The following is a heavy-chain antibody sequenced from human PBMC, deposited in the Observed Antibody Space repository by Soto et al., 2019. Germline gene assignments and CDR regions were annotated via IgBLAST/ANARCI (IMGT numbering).Heavy chain of an antibody. D-gene: IGHD3-3*01. CDR2: IYPGDSDT. CDR1: GYSFTSYW. Sequence: GESLKISCKGSGYSFTSYWIGWVCQMPGKGLEWMGIIYPGDSDTRYSPSFQGQVTISADKSISTAYLQWSSLKASDTAMYYCARGRYYDFWSGYSSHWFDPWGQGTLVTVSS. J-gene: IGHJ5*02. CDR3: ARGRYYDFWSGYSSHWFDP. V-gene: IGHV5-51*01.